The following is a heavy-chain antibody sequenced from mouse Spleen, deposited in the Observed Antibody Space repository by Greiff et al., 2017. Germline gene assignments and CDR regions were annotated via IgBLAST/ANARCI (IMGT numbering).Heavy chain of an antibody. CDR2: IYPGNSDT. Sequence: EVQLQQSGTVLARPGASVKMSCKASGYSFTSYWMHWVKQRPGQGLEWIGAIYPGNSDTSYNQKFKGKAKLTAVTSASTAYMELSSLTNEDSAVYYCTRSGYYYGSSYVGSFDYWGQGTTLTVSS. V-gene: IGHV1-5*01. D-gene: IGHD1-1*01. CDR1: GYSFTSYW. CDR3: TRSGYYYGSSYVGSFDY. J-gene: IGHJ2*01.